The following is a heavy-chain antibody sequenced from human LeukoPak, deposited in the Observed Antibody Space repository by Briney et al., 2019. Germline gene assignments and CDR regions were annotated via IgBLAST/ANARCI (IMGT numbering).Heavy chain of an antibody. J-gene: IGHJ3*01. D-gene: IGHD4-17*01. CDR1: GFTFSNYA. V-gene: IGHV3-23*01. CDR3: AKDPNGDYLGAFDF. CDR2: IRGYDGGLST. Sequence: PGGSLRLSCAASGFTFSNYAMFWVRQAPGKGLEWVSAIRGYDGGLSTSYADSVKGRFTISRDNSKITLYLQMNSLRAEDTAVYYCAKDPNGDYLGAFDFWGQGTMVTVSS.